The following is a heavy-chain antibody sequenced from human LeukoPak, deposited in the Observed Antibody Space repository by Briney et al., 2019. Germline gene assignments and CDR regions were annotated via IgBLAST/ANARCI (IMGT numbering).Heavy chain of an antibody. CDR1: GFTFSSYS. D-gene: IGHD3-3*01. CDR2: ISSNSSYI. Sequence: GGSLRLSCAASGFTFSSYSMNWVRQAPGKGLEWVSSISSNSSYIYYADSVKGRFTISRDNAKNTLYLQMNSLRAEDTAVYYCARDGGDYDFWSGYLFSGYYYMDVWGKGTTVTVSS. V-gene: IGHV3-21*01. J-gene: IGHJ6*03. CDR3: ARDGGDYDFWSGYLFSGYYYMDV.